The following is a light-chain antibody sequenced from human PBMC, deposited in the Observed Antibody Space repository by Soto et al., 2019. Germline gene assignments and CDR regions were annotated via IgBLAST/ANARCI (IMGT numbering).Light chain of an antibody. CDR2: DNS. CDR1: DSNMGAGFD. J-gene: IGLJ3*02. CDR3: QSYDNTLGGWV. V-gene: IGLV1-40*01. Sequence: QAVVTQPPSVSGAPGQSVTISCTGGDSNMGAGFDVHWYQLLPGTAPKLLIYDNSDRASGVPDRFSASKSGSSASLAITGLQAEDEATYCCQSYDNTLGGWVFGGGTKVTVL.